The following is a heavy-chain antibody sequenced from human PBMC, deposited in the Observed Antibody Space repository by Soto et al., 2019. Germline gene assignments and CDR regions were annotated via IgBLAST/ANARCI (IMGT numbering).Heavy chain of an antibody. CDR2: INSDGSST. Sequence: GGSLRLSCAASGFTFSSYWMHWVRQAPGEGLVWVSRINSDGSSTTYADSVKGRFTISRDSAKNTLYLQMNSLRAEDTAVYYCAGGRLGTMDYWGQGTLVTVSS. CDR1: GFTFSSYW. CDR3: AGGRLGTMDY. D-gene: IGHD3-10*01. J-gene: IGHJ4*02. V-gene: IGHV3-74*01.